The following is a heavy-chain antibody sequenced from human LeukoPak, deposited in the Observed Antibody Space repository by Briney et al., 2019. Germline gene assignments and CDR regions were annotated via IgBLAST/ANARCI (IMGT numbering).Heavy chain of an antibody. V-gene: IGHV1-2*02. Sequence: ASVKVSCKASGYTFTGYYMHWVRQAPGQGLEWMGWINPNSGGTNYAQKFQGRVTMTRDTSISTAYMELSRLRSDDTAVYYCARVGSGSYYLWDYWGQGTLVTVSS. J-gene: IGHJ4*02. CDR3: ARVGSGSYYLWDY. CDR2: INPNSGGT. CDR1: GYTFTGYY. D-gene: IGHD1-26*01.